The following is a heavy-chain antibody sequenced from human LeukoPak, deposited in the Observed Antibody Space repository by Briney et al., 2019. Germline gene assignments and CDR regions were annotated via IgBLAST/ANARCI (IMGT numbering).Heavy chain of an antibody. J-gene: IGHJ4*02. Sequence: GGSLRLSCEATGLIFGDYWMAWVRQAPGKGLEWVANIKEDGGDKNYVESMKGRFIISRDNVKNSVYLQMNSLRVEDTAVYYCARDAAYGYDRFDYWGQGTQVTVSS. CDR2: IKEDGGDK. D-gene: IGHD5-18*01. CDR3: ARDAAYGYDRFDY. V-gene: IGHV3-7*01. CDR1: GLIFGDYW.